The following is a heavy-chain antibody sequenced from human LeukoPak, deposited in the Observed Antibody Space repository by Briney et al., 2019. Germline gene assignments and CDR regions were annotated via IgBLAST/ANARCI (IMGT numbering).Heavy chain of an antibody. J-gene: IGHJ5*02. V-gene: IGHV1-2*02. D-gene: IGHD5-18*01. Sequence: ASVKVSCKASGYTFTGYYMHWVRQAPGQGLEWMGWIDPNSGGTNYAQRFQGRVTMTRDTSISTAYMELSRLRSDDTAVYYCARGRTAMVKVGNWFDPWGQGTLVTVSS. CDR3: ARGRTAMVKVGNWFDP. CDR1: GYTFTGYY. CDR2: IDPNSGGT.